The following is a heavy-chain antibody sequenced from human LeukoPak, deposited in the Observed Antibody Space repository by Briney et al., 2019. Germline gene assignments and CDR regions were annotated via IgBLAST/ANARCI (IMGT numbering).Heavy chain of an antibody. CDR1: VYTFSDYY. CDR2: INPHSGGK. D-gene: IGHD5-12*01. Sequence: VDSVNVSCTASVYTFSDYYLHWVGQAAGHGLGWMGWINPHSGGKHYAQKFQGRVTMTRDTYISTAYMELSSLRSGDTAVYFCAREIVATIGGAFDIWGQGTMVTVSS. V-gene: IGHV1-2*02. CDR3: AREIVATIGGAFDI. J-gene: IGHJ3*02.